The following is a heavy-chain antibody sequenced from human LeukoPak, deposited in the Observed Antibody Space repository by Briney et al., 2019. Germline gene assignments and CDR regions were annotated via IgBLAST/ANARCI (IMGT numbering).Heavy chain of an antibody. D-gene: IGHD3-3*01. CDR1: GGSISSYY. CDR2: IYCSGST. V-gene: IGHV4-59*08. J-gene: IGHJ4*02. CDR3: ARSKDFWSAEGGYFDY. Sequence: SETLSLTCTVSGGSISSYYGSWIRQPPGEGLEWSGYIYCSGSTNYNPSLKSRVTISVDTSKNLFSLKLSSVTAADTAVYYCARSKDFWSAEGGYFDYWGQGTLVTVSS.